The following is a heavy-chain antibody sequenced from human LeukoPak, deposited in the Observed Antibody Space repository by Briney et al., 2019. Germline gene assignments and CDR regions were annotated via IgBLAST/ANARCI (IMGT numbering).Heavy chain of an antibody. CDR2: ISGSGGST. CDR3: ARYYGSGFNFDY. Sequence: GGSLRLSCAASGFTFSSYAMSWVRQAPGKGLGWVSAISGSGGSTYYADSVKGRFTISRDNSKNTLYLQMNSLRAEDTAVYYCARYYGSGFNFDYWGQGTLVTVSS. J-gene: IGHJ4*02. V-gene: IGHV3-23*01. D-gene: IGHD3-10*01. CDR1: GFTFSSYA.